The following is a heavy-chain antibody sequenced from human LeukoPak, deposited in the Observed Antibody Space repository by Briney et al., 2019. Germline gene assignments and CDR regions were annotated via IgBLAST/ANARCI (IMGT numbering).Heavy chain of an antibody. CDR3: ARDPGGYYYMDA. CDR2: IYYRGGT. D-gene: IGHD3-16*01. V-gene: IGHV4-59*01. J-gene: IGHJ6*03. CDR1: GGSISSYY. Sequence: PSETLSLTCTVSGGSISSYYWSWVRQPPGKGREWIGYIYYRGGTKYNPSLKSRVTISVDTTKKQFSLQLSSVTAADTAVYYCARDPGGYYYMDAWGKGTTVTVSS.